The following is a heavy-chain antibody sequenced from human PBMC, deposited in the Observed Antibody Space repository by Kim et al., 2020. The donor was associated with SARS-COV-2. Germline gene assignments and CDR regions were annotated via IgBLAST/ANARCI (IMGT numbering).Heavy chain of an antibody. CDR1: GYTFTNYP. V-gene: IGHV1-3*04. CDR3: ARKEAGPPNGFDI. J-gene: IGHJ3*02. D-gene: IGHD6-25*01. CDR2: ITIFNGNT. Sequence: ASVKVSCKASGYTFTNYPIHWVRQAPGQRLEWMLWITIFNGNTKYSQKFQGRVTITRDTSASTAYMELTSLISEDTAVYYCARKEAGPPNGFDIWGQGTMVTVSS.